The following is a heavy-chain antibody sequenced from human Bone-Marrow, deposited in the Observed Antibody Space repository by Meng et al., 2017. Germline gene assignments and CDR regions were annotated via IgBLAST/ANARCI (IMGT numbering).Heavy chain of an antibody. J-gene: IGHJ4*01. CDR3: SGHVDY. CDR1: GFVFTNAW. CDR2: MKSNVDGGTV. Sequence: DVQLVESGGGLVKPGGSLRLCCEAFGFVFTNAWMSWVRQAPGRGLEWVGRMKSNVDGGTVDYAAAVKGRFFISRDDSENTFYLQMSSLKTEDTAVYYCSGHVDYWGHGTLVTVSS. V-gene: IGHV3-15*01.